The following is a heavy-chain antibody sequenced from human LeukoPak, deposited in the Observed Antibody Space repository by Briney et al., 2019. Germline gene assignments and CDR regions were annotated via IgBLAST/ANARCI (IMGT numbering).Heavy chain of an antibody. CDR1: GFTFSSDG. J-gene: IGHJ6*03. D-gene: IGHD3-10*01. V-gene: IGHV3-30*18. CDR2: ILFDGSIK. Sequence: GGSLRLSCAESGFTFSSDGMRWVRQAPGEGLEWVVVILFDGSIKYYAESVTSRFTISRDNSKSTQYLQMNSLRAEDTAVYYCAKGVWFGEHLYYYYYMDVWGKGTTVTVSS. CDR3: AKGVWFGEHLYYYYYMDV.